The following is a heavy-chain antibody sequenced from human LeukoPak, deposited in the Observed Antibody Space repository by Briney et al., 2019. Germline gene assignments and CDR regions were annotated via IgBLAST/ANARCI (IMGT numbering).Heavy chain of an antibody. Sequence: SETLSLTCTVSGGSISSSSYYWGWIRQPPGKGLEWIGSIYYSGSTYYNPSLKSRVTISVDTSKNQFSLKLSSVTAADTAVYYCARVKRNTMVRGASQGLFDYWGQGTLVTVSS. J-gene: IGHJ4*02. CDR2: IYYSGST. CDR1: GGSISSSSYY. D-gene: IGHD3-10*01. V-gene: IGHV4-39*07. CDR3: ARVKRNTMVRGASQGLFDY.